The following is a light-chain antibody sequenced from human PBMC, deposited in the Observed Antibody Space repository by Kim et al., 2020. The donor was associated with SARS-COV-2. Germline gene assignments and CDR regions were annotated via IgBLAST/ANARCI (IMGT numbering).Light chain of an antibody. V-gene: IGKV4-1*01. J-gene: IGKJ1*01. Sequence: ATINCKSSHSVLYNSNNKNYLAWYQHKPGQPPKLLIYWASTRESGVPDRFSGSGSGTDFTLTISSLQADDVAVYYCQQYYTTPETFGQGTKVDIK. CDR1: HSVLYNSNNKNY. CDR2: WAS. CDR3: QQYYTTPET.